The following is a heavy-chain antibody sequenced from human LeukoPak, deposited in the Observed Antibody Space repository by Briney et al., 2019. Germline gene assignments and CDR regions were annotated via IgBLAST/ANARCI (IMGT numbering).Heavy chain of an antibody. CDR1: GGSFSGYY. Sequence: PETLSLTCAVYGGSFSGYYWSWIRQPPGKGLEWIGEINHSGSTNYNPSLKSRVTISVDTSKNQFSLKLSSVTAADTAVYYCARGNGSSRQRRSYYGMDVWGQGTTVTVSS. J-gene: IGHJ6*02. V-gene: IGHV4-34*01. CDR2: INHSGST. D-gene: IGHD6-13*01. CDR3: ARGNGSSRQRRSYYGMDV.